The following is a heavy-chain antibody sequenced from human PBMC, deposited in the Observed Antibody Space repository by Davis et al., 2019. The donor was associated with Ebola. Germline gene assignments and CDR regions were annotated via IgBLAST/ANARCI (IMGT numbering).Heavy chain of an antibody. CDR3: AKGTYYDFWSGHNYFDY. D-gene: IGHD3-3*01. Sequence: PGGSLRLSCSASGFTFSSYGMHWVRQAPGKGLEWVAVISYDGSNKYYADSVKGRFTISRDNSKNTLYLQMNSLRAEDTAVYYCAKGTYYDFWSGHNYFDYWGQGTLVTVSS. CDR1: GFTFSSYG. V-gene: IGHV3-30*18. J-gene: IGHJ4*02. CDR2: ISYDGSNK.